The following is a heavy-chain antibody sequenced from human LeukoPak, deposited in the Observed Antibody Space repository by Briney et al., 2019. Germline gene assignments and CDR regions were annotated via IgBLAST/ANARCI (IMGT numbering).Heavy chain of an antibody. CDR2: INPNSGGT. CDR3: ARAPPITRGPFDP. CDR1: GYTFTGYY. J-gene: IGHJ5*02. D-gene: IGHD3-10*01. Sequence: ASVNVSCKASGYTFTGYYMHWVRQAPGQGLEWMGWINPNSGGTNYAQKFQGRVTMTRDTSISTVYMELSRLRSDDTAVYYCARAPPITRGPFDPWGQGTLVTVSS. V-gene: IGHV1-2*02.